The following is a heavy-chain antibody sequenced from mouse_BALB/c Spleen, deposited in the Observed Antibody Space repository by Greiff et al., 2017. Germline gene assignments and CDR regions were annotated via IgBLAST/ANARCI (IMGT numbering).Heavy chain of an antibody. D-gene: IGHD1-2*01. J-gene: IGHJ3*01. CDR3: TRPETTAGFAY. CDR1: GFTFSNYW. Sequence: EVKLVESGGGLVQPGGSMKLSCVASGFTFSNYWMNWVRQSPEKGLEWVAEIRLKSNNYATHYAESVKGRFTISRDDSKSSVYLQMNNLRAEDTGIYYCTRPETTAGFAYWGQGTLVTVSA. CDR2: IRLKSNNYAT. V-gene: IGHV6-6*02.